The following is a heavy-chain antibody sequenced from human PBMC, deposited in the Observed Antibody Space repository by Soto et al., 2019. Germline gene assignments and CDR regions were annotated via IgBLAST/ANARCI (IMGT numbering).Heavy chain of an antibody. CDR2: IQQDGSEK. V-gene: IGHV3-7*03. Sequence: GGSLRLSCAVSGFTFSRFWMGWVRQAPGRGLEWVANIQQDGSEKYYVDSVKGRFTMFKDNVKNSLYLQMNSLGAEDTAVYYCARVRYGGYSYYFDYWGQGALVTVSS. CDR1: GFTFSRFW. CDR3: ARVRYGGYSYYFDY. D-gene: IGHD4-17*01. J-gene: IGHJ4*02.